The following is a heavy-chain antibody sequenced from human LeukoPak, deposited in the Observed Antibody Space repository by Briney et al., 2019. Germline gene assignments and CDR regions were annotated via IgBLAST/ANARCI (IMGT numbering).Heavy chain of an antibody. J-gene: IGHJ4*02. D-gene: IGHD1-14*01. V-gene: IGHV3-7*01. CDR3: ARLADGGPGWRYYFDY. CDR1: GGSISSYY. Sequence: PSETLSLTCTVSGGSISSYYWSWIRQPPGKGLEWVAKIKQDGSEKYHVDPVKGRFTISRDNAKNSLYLQMNSLRAEDTAVYHCARLADGGPGWRYYFDYWGQGALVTVSS. CDR2: IKQDGSEK.